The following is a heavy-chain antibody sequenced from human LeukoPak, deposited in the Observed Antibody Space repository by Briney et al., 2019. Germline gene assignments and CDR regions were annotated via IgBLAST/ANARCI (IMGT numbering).Heavy chain of an antibody. Sequence: ASVKVSCKASGGTFSSYTISWVRQAPGQGLEWMGRIIPILGIANYAQKFQGRVTITADKSTSTAYMELSRLRSEDTAVYYCARAAVAGREVFAYWGQGTLVTVSS. V-gene: IGHV1-69*02. CDR2: IIPILGIA. D-gene: IGHD6-19*01. CDR1: GGTFSSYT. J-gene: IGHJ4*02. CDR3: ARAAVAGREVFAY.